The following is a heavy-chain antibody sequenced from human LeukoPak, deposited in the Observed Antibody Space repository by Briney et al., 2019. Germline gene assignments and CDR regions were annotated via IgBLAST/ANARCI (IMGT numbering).Heavy chain of an antibody. CDR1: GFTFSSYA. Sequence: GGSLRLFCAASGFTFSSYAMTWVRQATGKGLEWVSSVFGNDGSTYYADAVEGRFTISRDNSKNTVSLQMNSLRVEDTAVYYCAKYGTIRPPYYLDYWGQGTLVTVSS. D-gene: IGHD1/OR15-1a*01. J-gene: IGHJ4*02. CDR3: AKYGTIRPPYYLDY. CDR2: VFGNDGST. V-gene: IGHV3-23*01.